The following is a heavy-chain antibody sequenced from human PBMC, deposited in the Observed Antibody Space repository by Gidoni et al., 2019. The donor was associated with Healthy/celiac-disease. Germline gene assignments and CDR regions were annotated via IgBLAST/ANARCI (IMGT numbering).Heavy chain of an antibody. V-gene: IGHV3-30*18. CDR2: ISYDGSNK. CDR3: AKEGYNWNVRDGMDV. Sequence: QVQLVESGGGVVQPGRSLRLSCAASGFTFSSYGMRWVRQAPGKGLEWVAVISYDGSNKYYADSVKGRFTIYRDNSKNTLYLQMNSLRAEDTAVYYCAKEGYNWNVRDGMDVWGQGTTVTVSS. CDR1: GFTFSSYG. D-gene: IGHD1-1*01. J-gene: IGHJ6*02.